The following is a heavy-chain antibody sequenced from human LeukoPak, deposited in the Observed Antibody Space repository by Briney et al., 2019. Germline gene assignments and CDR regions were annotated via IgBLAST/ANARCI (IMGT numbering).Heavy chain of an antibody. V-gene: IGHV1-2*02. CDR3: ARERRRHGYTDDAFDI. D-gene: IGHD5-24*01. CDR1: GYTFTGYY. Sequence: ASVKVSCKASGYTFTGYYMHWVRQAPGQRLEWMGWINPNSGGTDYAQKFQGRVHLTRDTSISTAYMELSRLRSDDTAVHYCARERRRHGYTDDAFDIWGPGTMVTVSS. CDR2: INPNSGGT. J-gene: IGHJ3*02.